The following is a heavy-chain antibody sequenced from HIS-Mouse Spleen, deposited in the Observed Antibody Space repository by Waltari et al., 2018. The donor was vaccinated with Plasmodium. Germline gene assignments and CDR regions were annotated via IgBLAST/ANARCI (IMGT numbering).Heavy chain of an antibody. Sequence: EVQLVESGGGLVHPGVSLRLSCAAFGFAFRSYWMSWVRQAPGKGLEWVANIKQDGSEKYYVDSVKGRFTISRDNAKNSLYLQMNSLRAEDTAVYYCASSWYWYFDLWGRGTLVTVSS. CDR2: IKQDGSEK. V-gene: IGHV3-7*01. D-gene: IGHD6-13*01. J-gene: IGHJ2*01. CDR1: GFAFRSYW. CDR3: ASSWYWYFDL.